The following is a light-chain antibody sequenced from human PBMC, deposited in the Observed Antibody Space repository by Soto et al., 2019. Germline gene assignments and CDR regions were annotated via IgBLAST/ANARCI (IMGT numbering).Light chain of an antibody. CDR3: SSYTTSSPLV. V-gene: IGLV2-14*03. CDR1: SSDVGAYNY. Sequence: QSALTQPASVSGSPGQSITISCTGTSSDVGAYNYVSWYQQHPGKAPKLMIYDVSNRPSGVSNRFSGSKSGNTASLAISGLQAEDEADYSCSSYTTSSPLVFGGGTKLTVL. CDR2: DVS. J-gene: IGLJ2*01.